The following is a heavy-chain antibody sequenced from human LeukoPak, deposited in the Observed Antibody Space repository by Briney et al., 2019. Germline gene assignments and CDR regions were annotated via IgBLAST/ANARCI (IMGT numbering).Heavy chain of an antibody. D-gene: IGHD1-26*01. Sequence: GASVKVSCKASGYTFTSYGISWVRQAPGQGLEWMGVINPSAGSTRYAQKFQGRVTMTRDMSTSLVYMDLSSLRSDDTAVYYCARANVGAAFDIWGQGTMVTVSS. J-gene: IGHJ3*02. CDR3: ARANVGAAFDI. CDR1: GYTFTSYG. V-gene: IGHV1-46*01. CDR2: INPSAGST.